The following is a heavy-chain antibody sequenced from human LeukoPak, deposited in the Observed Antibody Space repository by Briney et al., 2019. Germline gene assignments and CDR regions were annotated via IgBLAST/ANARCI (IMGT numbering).Heavy chain of an antibody. D-gene: IGHD5-12*01. CDR2: FYYTGST. CDR1: GGSISSSGYY. V-gene: IGHV4-39*01. J-gene: IGHJ3*02. CDR3: ARHSRSGYGDYESAFDI. Sequence: KPSETLSLTCIVSGGSISSSGYYWDWIRQPPGKGLEWIGNFYYTGSTYYNPSLKSRITISVDTSKNQFSLKLCSVTAADTAVYYCARHSRSGYGDYESAFDIWGQGTMVTVSS.